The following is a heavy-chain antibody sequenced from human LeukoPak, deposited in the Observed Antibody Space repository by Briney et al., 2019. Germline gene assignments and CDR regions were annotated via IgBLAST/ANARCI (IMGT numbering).Heavy chain of an antibody. CDR3: SKRPRSGPFDY. CDR2: ISGSGGST. Sequence: GGSLRLSCAASGFTFGGYSMHWVRQAPGKGLEWVSVISGSGGSTYYADSVKGRFTISRDNSKNTLYLHMNSLRAEDTAVYYCSKRPRSGPFDYWGQGTLVTVSS. D-gene: IGHD2-15*01. J-gene: IGHJ4*02. CDR1: GFTFGGYS. V-gene: IGHV3-23*01.